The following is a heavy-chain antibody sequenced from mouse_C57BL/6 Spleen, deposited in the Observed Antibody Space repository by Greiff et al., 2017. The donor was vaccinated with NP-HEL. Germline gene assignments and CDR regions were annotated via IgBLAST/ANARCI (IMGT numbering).Heavy chain of an antibody. J-gene: IGHJ1*03. D-gene: IGHD1-1*01. CDR3: ARRYGSSPSDV. Sequence: VQLQQPGAELVKPGASVKLSCKASGYTFTSYWMHWVKQRPGQGLEWIGMIHPNSGSTNYNEKFKSKAKLTVDKSSSTAYMQLSSLPSEDSAVYYCARRYGSSPSDVWGTGTTVTVSS. CDR1: GYTFTSYW. CDR2: IHPNSGST. V-gene: IGHV1-64*01.